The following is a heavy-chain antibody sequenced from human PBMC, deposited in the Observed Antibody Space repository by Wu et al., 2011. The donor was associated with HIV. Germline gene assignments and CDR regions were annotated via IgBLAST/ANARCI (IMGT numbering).Heavy chain of an antibody. J-gene: IGHJ4*02. CDR2: IYPGDSDT. CDR3: ATSSGDGDYAAY. Sequence: VQLVQSGAEVRQPEESLKISCQGSGYNFATSWIAWVRQLPGKGLEWMGIIYPGDSDTRYSPSFQGQVTISADKSISTAYLQWSSLKASDTAMYYCATSSGDGDYAAYWGQGTLVTVSS. V-gene: IGHV5-51*01. D-gene: IGHD3-10*01. CDR1: GYNFATSW.